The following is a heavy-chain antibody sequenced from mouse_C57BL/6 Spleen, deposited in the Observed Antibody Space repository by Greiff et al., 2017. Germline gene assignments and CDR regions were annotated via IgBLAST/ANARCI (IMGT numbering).Heavy chain of an antibody. J-gene: IGHJ4*01. CDR1: GFTFSSYT. D-gene: IGHD1-1*01. CDR3: ARRGTTVVEGYYAMDY. CDR2: ISGGGGNT. V-gene: IGHV5-9*01. Sequence: EVMLVESGGGLVKPGGSLKLSCAASGFTFSSYTMSWVRQTPEKRLEWVATISGGGGNTYYPDSVKGRFTISRDNAKNTLYLQMSSLRSEDTALYYCARRGTTVVEGYYAMDYWGQGTSVTVSS.